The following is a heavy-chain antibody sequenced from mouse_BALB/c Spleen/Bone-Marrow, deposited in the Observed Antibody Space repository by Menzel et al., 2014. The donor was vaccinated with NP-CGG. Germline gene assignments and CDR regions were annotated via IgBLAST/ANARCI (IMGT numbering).Heavy chain of an antibody. CDR1: GYTFSDYY. D-gene: IGHD2-3*01. CDR2: IYPGSGNT. V-gene: IGHV1-84*02. Sequence: QVQLQQSGPELVKPGASVKISCKASGYTFSDYYINWVKQKPGQGLEWIGWIYPGSGNTKYNEKFKGKATLTVDTSSSTAYMQLSSQTSEDTAVYCCARSGGYYIRFAYWGQGTLVTVSA. CDR3: ARSGGYYIRFAY. J-gene: IGHJ3*01.